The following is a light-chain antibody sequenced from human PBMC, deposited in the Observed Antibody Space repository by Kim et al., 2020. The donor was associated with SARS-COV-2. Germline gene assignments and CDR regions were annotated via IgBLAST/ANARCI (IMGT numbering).Light chain of an antibody. CDR1: QSISSSY. Sequence: EIVLTQSPGTLSLSPGERATLSCRASQSISSSYLAWYQQKPGQAPRLLIYGASSRAIGIPDRFSGSGSGTDFTLTISRLEPEDFAVYYCQQYDSSPVTFGQGTKVDIK. CDR3: QQYDSSPVT. J-gene: IGKJ2*01. CDR2: GAS. V-gene: IGKV3-20*01.